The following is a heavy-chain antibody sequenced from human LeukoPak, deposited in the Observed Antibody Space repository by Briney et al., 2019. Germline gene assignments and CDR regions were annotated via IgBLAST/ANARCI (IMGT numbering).Heavy chain of an antibody. J-gene: IGHJ3*02. D-gene: IGHD3-16*01. CDR1: GFTFSNYY. CDR2: ISGSSSTI. CDR3: ARDQGGGVLDI. Sequence: GGSLRLSCAASGFTFSNYYMNWVRQAPGKGLEWVSYISGSSSTIYYADSVKGRFTISRDNANNSLYLQMHSLRAEDTAVYYCARDQGGGVLDIWGQGTMVTVSS. V-gene: IGHV3-48*01.